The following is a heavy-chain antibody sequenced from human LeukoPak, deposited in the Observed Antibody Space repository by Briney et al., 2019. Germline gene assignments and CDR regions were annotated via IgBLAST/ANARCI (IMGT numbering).Heavy chain of an antibody. Sequence: ASVKVSCKASGYTFTGYYMHWVRQAPGQGLEWMGWINPNSGGTNYAQKYQGRVTMTRDTSISTAYMELSRLRSDDTAVYYCARAWCYYDSSGYYRPFDYWGQGTLVTVSS. CDR1: GYTFTGYY. V-gene: IGHV1-2*02. CDR2: INPNSGGT. D-gene: IGHD3-22*01. CDR3: ARAWCYYDSSGYYRPFDY. J-gene: IGHJ4*02.